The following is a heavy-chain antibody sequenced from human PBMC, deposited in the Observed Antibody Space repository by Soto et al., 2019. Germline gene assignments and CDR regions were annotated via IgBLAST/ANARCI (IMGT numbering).Heavy chain of an antibody. J-gene: IGHJ5*02. CDR1: GYTFTSYD. CDR3: ARGPLFCFLAKFTATNRFDP. CDR2: MNPNSGKA. Sequence: ASVKVSCKASGYTFTSYDINWVRQATGQGLEWMGWMNPNSGKAGYAQKFQGRVTITRNNSISTAYMELSSLRSEDTAVYYCARGPLFCFLAKFTATNRFDPWGQGTLVTVYS. V-gene: IGHV1-8*01. D-gene: IGHD3-3*01.